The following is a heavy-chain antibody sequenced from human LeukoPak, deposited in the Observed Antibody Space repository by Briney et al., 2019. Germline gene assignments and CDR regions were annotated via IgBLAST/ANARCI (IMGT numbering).Heavy chain of an antibody. CDR1: GYTFTGYY. CDR3: ARDSGDIVVVPAAREWYGGNLDY. J-gene: IGHJ4*02. D-gene: IGHD2-2*01. CDR2: INPNSGGT. Sequence: ASVKVSCKASGYTFTGYYMHWVRQAPGQGLEWMGWINPNSGGTNYAQKFQGRVTMTTDTSTSTAYMELRSLRSDDTAVYYCARDSGDIVVVPAAREWYGGNLDYWGQGTLVTVSS. V-gene: IGHV1-2*02.